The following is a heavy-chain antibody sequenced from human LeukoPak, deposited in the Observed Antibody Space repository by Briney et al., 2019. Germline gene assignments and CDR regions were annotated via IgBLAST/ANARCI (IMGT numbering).Heavy chain of an antibody. J-gene: IGHJ2*01. CDR1: GLTVNSNY. D-gene: IGHD3-16*01. CDR2: IYSGGDI. Sequence: GGSQRLSCAASGLTVNSNYMSWVRQAPGKGLEWVSVIYSGGDIYYAHSVKGRFTISRDSSKNTLYLQMNSLRVEDTAVYYCARAAGDRIGYFDLWGLGTLVTVSS. CDR3: ARAAGDRIGYFDL. V-gene: IGHV3-53*01.